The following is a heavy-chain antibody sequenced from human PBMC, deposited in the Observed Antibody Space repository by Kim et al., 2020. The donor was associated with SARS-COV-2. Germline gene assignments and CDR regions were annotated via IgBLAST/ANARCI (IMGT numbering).Heavy chain of an antibody. CDR3: AKSVYYGSGSCRFDY. D-gene: IGHD3-10*01. Sequence: DSVKGRFTISRDNSKNTLYLQMNSLRAEDTAVYYCAKSVYYGSGSCRFDYWGQGTLVTVSS. V-gene: IGHV3-23*01. J-gene: IGHJ4*02.